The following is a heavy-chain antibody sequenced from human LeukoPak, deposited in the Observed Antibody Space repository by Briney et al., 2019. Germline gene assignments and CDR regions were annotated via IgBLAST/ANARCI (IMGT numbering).Heavy chain of an antibody. D-gene: IGHD5-18*01. CDR3: ARRGGDYTPMATMIYFFDY. Sequence: GGSLRLSCAASGFTFSSYAMTWVRQAPGKGLEWVSAISGNGVSAYYADSVKGRFTISRDNSKNTLHLQMNSLRDEDTAVYYCARRGGDYTPMATMIYFFDYWGQGSLVTVSS. CDR1: GFTFSSYA. V-gene: IGHV3-23*01. J-gene: IGHJ4*02. CDR2: ISGNGVSA.